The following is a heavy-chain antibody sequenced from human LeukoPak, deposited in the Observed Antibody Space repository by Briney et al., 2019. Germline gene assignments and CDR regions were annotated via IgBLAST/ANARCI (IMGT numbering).Heavy chain of an antibody. V-gene: IGHV6-1*01. J-gene: IGHJ3*01. CDR2: TYYRSKWYS. D-gene: IGHD6-19*01. Sequence: SQTLSLTCAISGDSVSSNSAAWNWSRQSPSRGVEWLGRTYYRSKWYSDYALSVKSRISINPDTSKNQCSLHLNSVTPEDTAVYYCARDQGYATGWSDAFDFWGQGTMVTVSS. CDR3: ARDQGYATGWSDAFDF. CDR1: GDSVSSNSAA.